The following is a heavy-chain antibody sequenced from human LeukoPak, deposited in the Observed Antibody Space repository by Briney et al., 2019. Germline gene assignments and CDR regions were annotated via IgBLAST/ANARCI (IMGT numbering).Heavy chain of an antibody. D-gene: IGHD2-15*01. CDR3: ARGRYCSGGSCYSGADYYYYYGMDV. V-gene: IGHV1-69*01. CDR1: GGTFSSYA. J-gene: IGHJ6*04. Sequence: GSSVKVSCKASGGTFSSYAISWVRQAPGQGLEWMGGIIPIFGTANYAQKFQGRVTITADESTSTAYMELSSPRSEDTAVYYCARGRYCSGGSCYSGADYYYYYGMDVWGKGTTVTVSS. CDR2: IIPIFGTA.